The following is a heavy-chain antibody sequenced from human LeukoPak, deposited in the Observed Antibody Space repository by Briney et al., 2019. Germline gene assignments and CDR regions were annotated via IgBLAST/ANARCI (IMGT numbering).Heavy chain of an antibody. CDR2: ISNSSSTI. D-gene: IGHD3-10*01. J-gene: IGHJ3*02. V-gene: IGHV3-48*02. Sequence: GGSPRLSCEASGFTFSSYSMNWVRQAPGKGLEWVLYISNSSSTIYNADSVKGRLTISRDNAKNSLYLQMNSLRDEDTAVYYCATEPPFNYYGSGVAAFDIWGQGTMVTVSS. CDR3: ATEPPFNYYGSGVAAFDI. CDR1: GFTFSSYS.